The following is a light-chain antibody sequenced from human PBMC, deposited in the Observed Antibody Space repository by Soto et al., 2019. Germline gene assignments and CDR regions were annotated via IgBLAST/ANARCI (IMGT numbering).Light chain of an antibody. J-gene: IGLJ2*01. CDR1: SSDVGGYNY. Sequence: QSALTQPASGSGSPGQSITLSCTGTSSDVGGYNYVSWYQHHPGKAPKLMIYDVSNRPSGVSNRFSGSKSGNTASLTISGLQAEDDADYYCCSYTSSNTLVFGGGTKLTVL. V-gene: IGLV2-14*03. CDR2: DVS. CDR3: CSYTSSNTLV.